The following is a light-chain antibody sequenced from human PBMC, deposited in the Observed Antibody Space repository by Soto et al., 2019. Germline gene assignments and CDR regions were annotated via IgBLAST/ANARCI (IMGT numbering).Light chain of an antibody. Sequence: SYELTQPPSVSVAPGQTATFICGGDNIGYKTVHWYQQRSGQAPVLVVYDDSDRPSGIPERFSGSNSGNTATLTINRVEAGDEADYYCQVWDSGSDLFGGGTKLTVL. CDR1: NIGYKT. V-gene: IGLV3-21*02. CDR2: DDS. J-gene: IGLJ2*01. CDR3: QVWDSGSDL.